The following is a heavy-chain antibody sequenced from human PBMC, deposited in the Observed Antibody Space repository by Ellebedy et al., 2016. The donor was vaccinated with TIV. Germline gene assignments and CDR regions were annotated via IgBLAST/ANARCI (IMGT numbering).Heavy chain of an antibody. D-gene: IGHD3-22*01. Sequence: PGGSLRLSCAASGFTFSSYAMSWVRQAPGKGLEWVSAISGSGGSTYYADSVKGRFTISRDNSKNTLYLQMNSLRAEDTAVYYCAKGLSYYDSSGLDYWGQGTLVTVSS. CDR2: ISGSGGST. J-gene: IGHJ4*02. V-gene: IGHV3-23*01. CDR1: GFTFSSYA. CDR3: AKGLSYYDSSGLDY.